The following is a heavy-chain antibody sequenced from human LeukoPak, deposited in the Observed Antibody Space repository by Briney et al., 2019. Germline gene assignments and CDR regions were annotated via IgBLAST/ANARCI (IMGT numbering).Heavy chain of an antibody. CDR1: GYTFTSYY. D-gene: IGHD5-18*01. V-gene: IGHV1-46*01. CDR3: ARKYTAMVPRDV. J-gene: IGHJ6*03. Sequence: ASVKVSCKASGYTFTSYYMHWVRQAPGQGLEWMGIINPSGGSTSYAQKFQGRVTMTRDTSTSTVYIELSSLRSEDTAVYYCARKYTAMVPRDVGGKGPTVTVSS. CDR2: INPSGGST.